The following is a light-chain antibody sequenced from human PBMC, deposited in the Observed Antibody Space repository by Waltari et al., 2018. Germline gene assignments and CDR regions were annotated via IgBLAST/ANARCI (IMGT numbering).Light chain of an antibody. CDR1: QSITSH. J-gene: IGKJ2*01. CDR2: TAS. CDR3: QQSYTTPYT. Sequence: DIQMTQAPYSLSASVGDRVTITCRASQSITSHLNWYQQQPGKAPNLLIYTASSLQSGVPSRFSGSGSGTHFTLTISSLQPEDFATYFCQQSYTTPYTFGQGTKLEIK. V-gene: IGKV1-39*01.